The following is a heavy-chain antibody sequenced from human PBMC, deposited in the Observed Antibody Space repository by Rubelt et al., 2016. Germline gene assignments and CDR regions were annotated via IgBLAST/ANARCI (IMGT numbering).Heavy chain of an antibody. V-gene: IGHV1-18*01. CDR2: ISAYNGNT. Sequence: QVQLVQSGAEVKKLGASVKVSCKASGYTFTSYGISWVRQAPGQGLGWMGWISAYNGNTNYAQKLQGRVTMTTDTSTSTAYMELWSPRADDPAVYYCARDPLQVRGVIMTPPHWGHGTLVTVSS. D-gene: IGHD3-10*01. J-gene: IGHJ4*01. CDR1: GYTFTSYG. CDR3: ARDPLQVRGVIMTPPH.